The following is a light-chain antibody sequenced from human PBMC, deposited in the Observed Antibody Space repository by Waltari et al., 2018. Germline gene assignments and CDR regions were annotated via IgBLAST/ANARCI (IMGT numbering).Light chain of an antibody. CDR1: KNVGTP. V-gene: IGKV3-11*01. J-gene: IGKJ2*01. CDR2: DAA. Sequence: ENVLTQSPATLSLSPVEAATLACRASKNVGTPLAWYQHKPAQAPRLLIYDAANRASGIPARFSGSGSGTDFTLTISSLEPDDFAVYYCQQRSNWHTFGQGTRLEIK. CDR3: QQRSNWHT.